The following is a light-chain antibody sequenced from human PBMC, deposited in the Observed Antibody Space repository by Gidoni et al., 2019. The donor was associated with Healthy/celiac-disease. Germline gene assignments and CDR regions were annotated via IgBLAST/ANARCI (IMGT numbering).Light chain of an antibody. CDR2: DAS. CDR1: QSVSSY. J-gene: IGKJ4*02. CDR3: QQRSNWLLT. Sequence: EIVLTQSPATLSLSPGERATLSCRASQSVSSYLAWYQQKPGQAPRRLIYDASTRATGIPARFSGSGSGTDFTLTISSLEPEDFAVYYCQQRSNWLLTFGGGTKVEIK. V-gene: IGKV3-11*01.